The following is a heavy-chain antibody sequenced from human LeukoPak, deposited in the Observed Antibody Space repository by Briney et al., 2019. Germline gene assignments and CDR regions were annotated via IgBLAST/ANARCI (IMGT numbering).Heavy chain of an antibody. Sequence: GRSLRLSCAASGFTFSSYGMHWVRRAPGKGLEWVAVIWYDGSNKYYADSVKGRFTISRDNSKNTLYLQMNSLRAEDTAVYYCARDREVVPAAIVNYYYYYGMDVWGQGTTVTVSS. CDR3: ARDREVVPAAIVNYYYYYGMDV. CDR1: GFTFSSYG. D-gene: IGHD2-2*01. V-gene: IGHV3-33*01. CDR2: IWYDGSNK. J-gene: IGHJ6*02.